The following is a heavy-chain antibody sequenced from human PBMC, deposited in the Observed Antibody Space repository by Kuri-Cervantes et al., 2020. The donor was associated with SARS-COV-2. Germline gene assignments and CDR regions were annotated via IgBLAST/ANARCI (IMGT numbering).Heavy chain of an antibody. CDR1: GYTFTSYY. Sequence: ASVKVSCKASGYTFTSYYMHWVRQAPGQGLEWMGWMNPNSGNTGYAQKFQGRVTITRNTSISTAYMELSSLRSEDTAVYYCARDQVSAAAGTGGSDYWGQGTLVTVSS. J-gene: IGHJ4*02. CDR3: ARDQVSAAAGTGGSDY. V-gene: IGHV1-8*03. D-gene: IGHD6-13*01. CDR2: MNPNSGNT.